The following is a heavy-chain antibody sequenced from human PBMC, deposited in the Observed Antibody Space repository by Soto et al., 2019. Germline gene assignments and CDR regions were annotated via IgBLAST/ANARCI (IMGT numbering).Heavy chain of an antibody. CDR1: GFTVSSNY. CDR2: IYSGGST. CDR3: ARDRTTVTTSDDAFDI. J-gene: IGHJ3*02. Sequence: EVQLVESGGGLVQPGGSLRLSCAASGFTVSSNYMSWVRQAPGKGLEWVSVIYSGGSTYYADSVKGRFTISRDNSKNTLYLQMNSLRAEDTAVYYCARDRTTVTTSDDAFDIWGQGTMVTVSS. V-gene: IGHV3-66*01. D-gene: IGHD4-17*01.